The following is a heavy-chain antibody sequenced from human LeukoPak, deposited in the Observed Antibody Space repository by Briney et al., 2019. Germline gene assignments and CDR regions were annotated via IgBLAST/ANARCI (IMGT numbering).Heavy chain of an antibody. CDR2: INPNSGGT. CDR3: ARIVATDYFDY. V-gene: IGHV1-2*02. Sequence: ASVKVSCKASGYTFTGYYMRWVRQAPGRGLEWMGWINPNSGGTNYAQKFQGRVTMTRDTSISTAYMELSRLRSDDTAVYYCARIVATDYFDYWGQGTLVTVSS. CDR1: GYTFTGYY. J-gene: IGHJ4*02. D-gene: IGHD5-12*01.